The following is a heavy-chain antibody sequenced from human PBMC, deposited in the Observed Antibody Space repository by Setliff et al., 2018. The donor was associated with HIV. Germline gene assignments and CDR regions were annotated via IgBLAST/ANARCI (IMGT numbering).Heavy chain of an antibody. CDR1: GFTFSLYW. CDR3: ASDRFRGEVGTGLAEY. Sequence: AGGSLRLSCAASGFTFSLYWMHWVRQAPGKGLVWVSRINSDGGSTNYADSVKARFTISRDNAKNTLYLQMNGLSAEDTAVYYCASDRFRGEVGTGLAEYWGQGTVVTSPQ. J-gene: IGHJ4*02. D-gene: IGHD1-1*01. V-gene: IGHV3-74*01. CDR2: INSDGGST.